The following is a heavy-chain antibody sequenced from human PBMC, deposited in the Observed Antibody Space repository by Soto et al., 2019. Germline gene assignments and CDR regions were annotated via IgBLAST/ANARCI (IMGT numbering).Heavy chain of an antibody. Sequence: QITLKESGPTLVKPTQTLTLTCTFSGFSLTSRPVGVGWVRQPPGKALEWLAFIYWDDDKRYSPSLRSTLTVTKDASKDQVVLTLKNMDPVDTATYYCAHRRNYDGSWNEGVFDYWGQGILVTVSS. J-gene: IGHJ4*02. V-gene: IGHV2-5*02. CDR3: AHRRNYDGSWNEGVFDY. CDR2: IYWDDDK. CDR1: GFSLTSRPVG. D-gene: IGHD3-16*01.